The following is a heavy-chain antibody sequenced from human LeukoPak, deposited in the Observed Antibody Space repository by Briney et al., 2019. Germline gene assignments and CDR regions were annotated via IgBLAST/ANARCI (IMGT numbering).Heavy chain of an antibody. CDR1: GFTFTTFG. V-gene: IGHV3-23*02. J-gene: IGHJ5*02. CDR2: MMDTGSK. D-gene: IGHD4-17*01. Sequence: PGGSLRLSCTASGFTFTTFGMSWVRQAPGKGLEWVSGMMDTGSKYYEVSVKSGFTLSCNSSKKTVYMQMKSLRDEDTAIYYCGKDLHYGDGRWEFDPWGQGTPVSVA. CDR3: GKDLHYGDGRWEFDP.